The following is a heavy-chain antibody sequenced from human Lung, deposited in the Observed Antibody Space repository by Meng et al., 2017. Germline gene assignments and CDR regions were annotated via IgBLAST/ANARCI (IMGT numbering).Heavy chain of an antibody. V-gene: IGHV4-4*02. D-gene: IGHD4-17*01. CDR1: GGSISSGNW. J-gene: IGHJ4*02. CDR3: ARNGAYCLHS. CDR2: ISHSGNT. Sequence: GQSQESGPGLVKPSETLSLTCAVSGGSISSGNWWSWVRQPPGKGLEWIGEISHSGNTNYSPSFRGRVTMSVGRSRDQFSLELNSVTAADTAVYFCARNGAYCLHSWGQGTLVTVSS.